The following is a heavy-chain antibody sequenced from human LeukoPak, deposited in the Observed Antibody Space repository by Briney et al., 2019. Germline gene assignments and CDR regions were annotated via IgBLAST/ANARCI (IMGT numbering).Heavy chain of an antibody. CDR2: IKSKTDGGTT. J-gene: IGHJ6*02. V-gene: IGHV3-15*01. CDR1: GFTFSNAW. CDR3: TTGPFDYYGSASYLANGMDV. Sequence: PGGSLRLSCAASGFTFSNAWMSWVRQAPGKGLEWLGRIKSKTDGGTTDYTAPVKGKFTISRDDSKNTLYLQMNSLKTEDTAVYYCTTGPFDYYGSASYLANGMDVWGQGTTVTVSS. D-gene: IGHD3-10*01.